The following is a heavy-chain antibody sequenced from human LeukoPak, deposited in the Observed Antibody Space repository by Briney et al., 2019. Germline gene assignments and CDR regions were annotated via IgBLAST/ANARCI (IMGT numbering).Heavy chain of an antibody. D-gene: IGHD5-18*01. CDR1: GDSVSNTSAC. J-gene: IGHJ4*02. Sequence: SQTLSLTCAISGDSVSNTSACWNWIRHSPSRGLQWLARTYYRSQWSTDYALSLQSRMTINADTSRNQFSLHLNFYCARDRIYGYNFYYWGQGILVTVSS. CDR2: TYYRSQWST. V-gene: IGHV6-1*01. CDR3: FYY.